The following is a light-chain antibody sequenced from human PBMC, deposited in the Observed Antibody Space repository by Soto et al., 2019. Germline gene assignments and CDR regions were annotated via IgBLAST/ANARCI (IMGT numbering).Light chain of an antibody. Sequence: EIVMTQSPLSLTVTPGEPASISCKSSQSLQHNNGNTLLDWYMQKPGQSPQLLIYLGSRRAPGAPDRVSGSGSGTDFTLRISTVEADDAAIYYCIQALQTPRTFGQGTKREI. CDR2: LGS. J-gene: IGKJ1*01. CDR1: QSLQHNNGNTL. V-gene: IGKV2-28*01. CDR3: IQALQTPRT.